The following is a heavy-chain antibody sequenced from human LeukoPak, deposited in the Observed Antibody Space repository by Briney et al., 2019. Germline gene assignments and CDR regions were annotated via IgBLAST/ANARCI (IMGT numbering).Heavy chain of an antibody. CDR3: ARSDVDTAMVTTFDY. CDR1: GGTFSSYA. D-gene: IGHD5-18*01. V-gene: IGHV1-69*13. J-gene: IGHJ4*02. CDR2: IIPIFGTA. Sequence: SVKVSCKASGGTFSSYAISWVRQAPGQGLEWMGRIIPIFGTANYAQKFQGRVTITADESTSTAYMELSSLRSEDTAVYYCARSDVDTAMVTTFDYWGQGTLVTVSS.